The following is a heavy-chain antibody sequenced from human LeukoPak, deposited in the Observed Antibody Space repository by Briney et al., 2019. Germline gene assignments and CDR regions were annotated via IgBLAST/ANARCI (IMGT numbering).Heavy chain of an antibody. CDR1: GYSFTSNW. J-gene: IGHJ4*02. CDR2: IDPSDSYT. D-gene: IGHD2-15*01. CDR3: ARGQGYCSGGSCFLYYFDY. V-gene: IGHV5-10-1*01. Sequence: GESLRISCKGSGYSFTSNWISWVRQMPGKGLEWMGRIDPSDSYTNYRPSFQGHVTISADKSITTAFLQRSSLKASDTAMYYCARGQGYCSGGSCFLYYFDYWGQGTLVTVSS.